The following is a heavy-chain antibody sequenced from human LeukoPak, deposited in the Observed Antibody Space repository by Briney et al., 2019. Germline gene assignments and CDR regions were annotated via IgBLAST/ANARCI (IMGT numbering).Heavy chain of an antibody. CDR3: ARSSVLGDYYDSSGYYVGYDY. D-gene: IGHD3-22*01. CDR2: INPNSGGT. V-gene: IGHV1-2*04. Sequence: ASVKVSCKASGYTFTGYYMHWVRQAPGQGLEWMGWINPNSGGTNYAQKFQGWVTMTRDTSISTAYMELSRLRSDDTAVYHCARSSVLGDYYDSSGYYVGYDYWGQGTLVTVSS. J-gene: IGHJ4*02. CDR1: GYTFTGYY.